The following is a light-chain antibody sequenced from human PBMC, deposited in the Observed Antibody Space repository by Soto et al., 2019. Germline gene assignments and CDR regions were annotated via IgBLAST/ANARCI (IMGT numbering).Light chain of an antibody. Sequence: EIVLTQSPATLSLSPGERATLSCRASQSVSNYLAWYQQKPGQAPRLLIYDASNRATGIPARFSGSGSGSYFTLTIIRLEPEDFAVYYCQQRSNWPLLTFGGGTKAEIK. J-gene: IGKJ4*01. CDR1: QSVSNY. V-gene: IGKV3-11*01. CDR2: DAS. CDR3: QQRSNWPLLT.